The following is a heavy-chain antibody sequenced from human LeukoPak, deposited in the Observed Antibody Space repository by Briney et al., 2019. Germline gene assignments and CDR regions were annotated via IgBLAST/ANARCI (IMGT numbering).Heavy chain of an antibody. CDR3: ARDDSRDDDNAFDY. CDR2: MHPKNGGT. CDR1: GYTFTGYY. V-gene: IGHV1-2*02. J-gene: IGHJ4*02. D-gene: IGHD5-24*01. Sequence: ASVKVSCKASGYTFTGYYIHWVRQAPGQGFEWMGWMHPKNGGTNYAQKFQGRVTMTRDTSISTACMELTRLTSDDTAVFYCARDDSRDDDNAFDYWGQGTLATVSS.